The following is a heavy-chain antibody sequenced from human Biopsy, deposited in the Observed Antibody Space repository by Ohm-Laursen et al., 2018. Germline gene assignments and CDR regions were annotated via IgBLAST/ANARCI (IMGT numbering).Heavy chain of an antibody. CDR2: IDWDDDK. CDR1: GVSLSSTGMR. CDR3: ARTRAHNFGALEF. Sequence: PTQTLTLTCSFSGVSLSSTGMRISWVRQPPGKALECLGRIDWDDDKFYSPSLETRLSLSKDTTTNQVVLTLTDVDPEDTATYYCARTRAHNFGALEFWGQGILVTASS. V-gene: IGHV2-70*04. D-gene: IGHD1-1*01. J-gene: IGHJ4*01.